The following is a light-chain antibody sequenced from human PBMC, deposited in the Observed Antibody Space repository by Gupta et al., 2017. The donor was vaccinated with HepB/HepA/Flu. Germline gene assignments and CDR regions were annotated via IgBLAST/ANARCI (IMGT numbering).Light chain of an antibody. CDR2: TTN. CDR1: SSNFGRDN. CDR3: AAWDNSLSGYV. J-gene: IGLJ1*01. V-gene: IGLV1-47*02. Sequence: QSVLTQPPSASATPGQRVTISCSGRSSNFGRDNVYWYQQHPGTAPKLLTHTTNQRPSGVPDRFSGSKSGTSASLAISGLRSEDEADYYCAAWDNSLSGYVFGTGTWVTVL.